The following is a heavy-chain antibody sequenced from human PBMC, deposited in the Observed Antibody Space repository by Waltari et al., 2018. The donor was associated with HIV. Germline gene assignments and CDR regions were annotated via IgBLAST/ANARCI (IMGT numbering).Heavy chain of an antibody. D-gene: IGHD6-13*01. V-gene: IGHV3-74*01. CDR3: ARNLEVAAAGGGGDY. J-gene: IGHJ4*02. Sequence: EVQLVESGGGLVQPGGSLRLSCAASGFTFSSYWMHWVRQAPGKGLVWVSRSNSDGSSTSYADAGKGRFTIARDNAKNTLYLQMNSLRAEDTAVYYCARNLEVAAAGGGGDYWGQGTLVTVSS. CDR2: SNSDGSST. CDR1: GFTFSSYW.